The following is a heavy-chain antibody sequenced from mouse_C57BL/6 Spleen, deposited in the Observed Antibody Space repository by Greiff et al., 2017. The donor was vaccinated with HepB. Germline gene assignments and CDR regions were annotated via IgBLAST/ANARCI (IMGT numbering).Heavy chain of an antibody. CDR1: GFTFSSYT. D-gene: IGHD1-1*01. Sequence: DVMLVESGGGLVKPGGSLKLSCAASGFTFSSYTMSWVRQTPEKRLEWVATISGGGGNTYYPDSVKGRFTISRDNAKNTLYLQMSSLRSEDTALYYCARRDYYYGPYFDYWGQGTTLTVSS. CDR3: ARRDYYYGPYFDY. V-gene: IGHV5-9*01. J-gene: IGHJ2*01. CDR2: ISGGGGNT.